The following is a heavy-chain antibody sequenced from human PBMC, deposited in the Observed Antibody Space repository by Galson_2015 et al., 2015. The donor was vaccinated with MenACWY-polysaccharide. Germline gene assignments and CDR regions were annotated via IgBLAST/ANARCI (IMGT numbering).Heavy chain of an antibody. CDR1: GGSVSGSY. CDR2: MHYSGGTAY. J-gene: IGHJ3*02. CDR3: ARQPGGTAAFEM. D-gene: IGHD1-1*01. V-gene: IGHV4-59*08. Sequence: SETLSLTCTVSGGSVSGSYWSWIRQPPGKGPEWIGYMHYSGGTAYNYNPSLKIRMIISVDMSKNQVSLKLNSVTAADTAVYYCARQPGGTAAFEMWGQGTMVTVSS.